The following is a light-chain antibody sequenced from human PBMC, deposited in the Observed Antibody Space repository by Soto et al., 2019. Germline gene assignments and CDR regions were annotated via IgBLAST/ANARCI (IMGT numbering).Light chain of an antibody. CDR3: SSYTSSSPYV. V-gene: IGLV2-14*01. CDR2: EVS. Sequence: AAPTQPAPVSGSPGQSITISCTGTSSDVGGYNYVSWYQQHPGKAPKLMIYEVSNRPSGVSNRFSGSKSGNTASLTISGLQAEDEADYYCSSYTSSSPYVFGTGTKVTVL. J-gene: IGLJ1*01. CDR1: SSDVGGYNY.